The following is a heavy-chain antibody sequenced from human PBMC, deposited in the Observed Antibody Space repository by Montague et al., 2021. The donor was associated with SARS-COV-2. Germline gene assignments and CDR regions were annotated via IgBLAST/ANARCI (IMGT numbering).Heavy chain of an antibody. J-gene: IGHJ4*02. V-gene: IGHV4-59*01. CDR3: ARVQTSWLIITCVNCFDD. D-gene: IGHD2-2*01. CDR1: GGSISGYY. CDR2: IYHTGST. Sequence: SETLSLTCTVSGGSISGYYWTWMRQPPGKGLEWLGHIYHTGSTNYNPSLKNRVTISIDTPKNQFSLKLRSVTAADTAVYFCARVQTSWLIITCVNCFDDRGQGALVTVSS.